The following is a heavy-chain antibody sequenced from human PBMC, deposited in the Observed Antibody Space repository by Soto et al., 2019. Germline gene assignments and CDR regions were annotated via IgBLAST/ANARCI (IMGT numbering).Heavy chain of an antibody. V-gene: IGHV3-33*01. Sequence: GGSLRLSCAPSGFTFSTYGMHWVRQAPGKGLEWVAVIWYDGSNQYYADSVKGRFTVSRDNSKNMLYLQMNSLRAEDTAVYYCARDLGAFNYGSAYFDYWGQGTPVTVSS. CDR2: IWYDGSNQ. CDR1: GFTFSTYG. J-gene: IGHJ4*02. D-gene: IGHD3-10*01. CDR3: ARDLGAFNYGSAYFDY.